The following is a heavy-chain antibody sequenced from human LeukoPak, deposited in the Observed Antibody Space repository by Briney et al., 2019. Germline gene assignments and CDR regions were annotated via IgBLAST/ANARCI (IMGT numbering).Heavy chain of an antibody. V-gene: IGHV4-61*02. J-gene: IGHJ4*02. CDR3: ARHNYQLSALDY. Sequence: SQTLSLTCTVSGGSISSSSYYWSWIRQPAGKGLEWIGRIYTSGSTNYNPSLKSRVTISVDTSKNQFSLKLSSVTAADTAVYYCARHNYQLSALDYWGQGTLVTVSS. D-gene: IGHD2-2*01. CDR1: GGSISSSSYY. CDR2: IYTSGST.